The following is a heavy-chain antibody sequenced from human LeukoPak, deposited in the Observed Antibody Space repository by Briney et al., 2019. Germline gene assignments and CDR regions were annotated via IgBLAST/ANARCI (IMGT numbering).Heavy chain of an antibody. V-gene: IGHV3-23*01. J-gene: IGHJ4*02. CDR1: GFTFSSYA. Sequence: PGGSLRLSCAASGFTFSSYAMNWVRQAPGKGLEWVSAISGSGDSTYFGDSVKGRFTISRDNSKNTLYLQMNSLRAEDTAVYYCAKRRWELAVNGYYFDYWGQGTLVTVSS. CDR3: AKRRWELAVNGYYFDY. D-gene: IGHD1-26*01. CDR2: ISGSGDST.